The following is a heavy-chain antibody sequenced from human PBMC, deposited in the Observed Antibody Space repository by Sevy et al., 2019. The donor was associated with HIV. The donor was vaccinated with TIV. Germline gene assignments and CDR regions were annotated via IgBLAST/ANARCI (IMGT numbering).Heavy chain of an antibody. CDR1: GYTFTSYG. Sequence: ASVKVSCKASGYTFTSYGISWVGQAPGQGLEWMGWISAYNGNTNYAQKLQGRVTMTTDTSTSTAYMELRSLRSVDTAVYYCARGFYGSRIVAGNDYWGQGTTVTVSS. V-gene: IGHV1-18*01. J-gene: IGHJ4*02. CDR2: ISAYNGNT. CDR3: ARGFYGSRIVAGNDY. D-gene: IGHD3-10*01.